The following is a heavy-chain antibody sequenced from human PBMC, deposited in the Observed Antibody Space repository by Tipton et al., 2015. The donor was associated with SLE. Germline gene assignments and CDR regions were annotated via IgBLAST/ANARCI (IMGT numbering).Heavy chain of an antibody. D-gene: IGHD6-13*01. Sequence: SLRLSCAASGFTFRSYWMHWIRQAPGKGLEWVSGLNWNGASTAYVDSVKGRFTVSRDTALYLQMDSLRVEDTALYYCARRGVAAATTDWYFDLWGRGTLVTVSS. CDR3: ARRGVAAATTDWYFDL. CDR1: GFTFRSYW. V-gene: IGHV3-20*04. CDR2: LNWNGAST. J-gene: IGHJ2*01.